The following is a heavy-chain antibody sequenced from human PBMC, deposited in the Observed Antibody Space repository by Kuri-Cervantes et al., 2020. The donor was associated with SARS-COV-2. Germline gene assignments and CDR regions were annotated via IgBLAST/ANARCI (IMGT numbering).Heavy chain of an antibody. D-gene: IGHD3-22*01. CDR1: GGSFSNYN. CDR3: ACLSSGYNDVFDF. V-gene: IGHV4-59*05. Sequence: ESLKISCAVYGGSFSNYNWNWIRQPPGKGLEWIGSIYYTGSAYYNSSLKSRVTISVDTSKNQFSLKLSSVTAADTAVYYCACLSSGYNDVFDFWGQGMLVTVSS. J-gene: IGHJ4*02. CDR2: IYYTGSA.